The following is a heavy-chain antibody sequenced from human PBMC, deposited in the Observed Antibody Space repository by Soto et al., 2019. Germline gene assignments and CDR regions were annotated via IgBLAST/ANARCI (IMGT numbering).Heavy chain of an antibody. Sequence: GGSLRLSCAASGFIFSSYWMSWVRQAPGKGLEWVANIKQDGSEKYYVDSVKGRFTISRDNAKNSLYLQMNSLRAEDTAVYYCARGARPNYYYGMDVWGQGTTVTVSS. CDR2: IKQDGSEK. CDR3: ARGARPNYYYGMDV. J-gene: IGHJ6*02. CDR1: GFIFSSYW. V-gene: IGHV3-7*04.